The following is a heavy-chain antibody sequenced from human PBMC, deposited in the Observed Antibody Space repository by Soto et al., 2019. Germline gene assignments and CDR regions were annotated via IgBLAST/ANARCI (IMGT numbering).Heavy chain of an antibody. CDR3: ARSKVLAGENHDAFDI. CDR2: INPNSGGT. J-gene: IGHJ3*02. CDR1: GYTFTGYY. V-gene: IGHV1-2*04. Sequence: ASVKVSCKASGYTFTGYYMHWVRQAPGQGLEWMGWINPNSGGTNYAQKFQGWVTMTRDTSISTAYMEQSRLRSDDTAVYYCARSKVLAGENHDAFDIWGQGTMVTVSS. D-gene: IGHD6-19*01.